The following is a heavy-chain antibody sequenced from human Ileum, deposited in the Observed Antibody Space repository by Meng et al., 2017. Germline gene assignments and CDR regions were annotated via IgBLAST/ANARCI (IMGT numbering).Heavy chain of an antibody. CDR3: ATLSYSSLGY. Sequence: QVQLVECGGGLVNPGGSLRLSCAASGITFSDYYMSWIRQAPGKGLEWVSYISNSGSNIYYVDSVKGRFTISRDNAKNSLYLQMNSLRAEDTAVYYCATLSYSSLGYWGQGTLVTVSS. J-gene: IGHJ4*02. V-gene: IGHV3-11*01. D-gene: IGHD1-26*01. CDR2: ISNSGSNI. CDR1: GITFSDYY.